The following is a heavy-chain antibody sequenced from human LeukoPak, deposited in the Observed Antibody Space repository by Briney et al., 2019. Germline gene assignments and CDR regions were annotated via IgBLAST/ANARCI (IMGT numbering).Heavy chain of an antibody. Sequence: GASVKVSCKASGYTFTSYYMHWVRQAPGQGLEWMGIINPSGGSTSYAQKFQGRVTMTTDTSTSTAYMELRSLRSDDTAVYYCARVTTVVTPFDYWGQGTLVTVSS. CDR1: GYTFTSYY. D-gene: IGHD4-23*01. J-gene: IGHJ4*02. V-gene: IGHV1-46*01. CDR3: ARVTTVVTPFDY. CDR2: INPSGGST.